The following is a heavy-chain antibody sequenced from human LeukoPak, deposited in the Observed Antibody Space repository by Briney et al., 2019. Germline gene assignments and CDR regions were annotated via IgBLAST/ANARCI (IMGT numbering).Heavy chain of an antibody. CDR1: GGSISSGGYD. CDR2: IYNSGST. CDR3: ARAGTRVGSFDY. V-gene: IGHV4-31*03. Sequence: SETLSLTCTVSGGSISSGGYDWSWIRQHPGKGLEWVGYIYNSGSTYYNPSLGRRVNIAGDTSKNQFSLNLSSVTAADTAIYYCARAGTRVGSFDYWGQGTLGTVSS. D-gene: IGHD4-23*01. J-gene: IGHJ4*02.